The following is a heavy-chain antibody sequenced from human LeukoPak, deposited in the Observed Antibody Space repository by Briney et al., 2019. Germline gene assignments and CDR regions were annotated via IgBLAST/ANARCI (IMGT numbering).Heavy chain of an antibody. CDR3: ARGRSPTLGYSDL. V-gene: IGHV3-13*01. J-gene: IGHJ2*01. Sequence: HPGGSLRLSCAAPGFTFSSYDMHWVRQATGKGLEWVSGIGIAGDTYYAGSVKGRFTISRENAKNSLYLQMNSLRVEDTAVYYCARGRSPTLGYSDLWGRGTLVTVSS. CDR1: GFTFSSYD. CDR2: IGIAGDT. D-gene: IGHD1-26*01.